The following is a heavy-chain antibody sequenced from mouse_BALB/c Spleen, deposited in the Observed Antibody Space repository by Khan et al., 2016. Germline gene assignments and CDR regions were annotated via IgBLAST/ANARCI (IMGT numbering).Heavy chain of an antibody. J-gene: IGHJ3*01. CDR1: GYSITSDYA. D-gene: IGHD2-4*01. CDR3: AISMITTGFAY. CDR2: ISYSGST. V-gene: IGHV3-2*02. Sequence: EVQLVESGPGLVKPSQSLSLTCTVTGYSITSDYAWKWIRQFPGKKLERMGYISYSGSTSYNPSPKSRISITRDTSKNQFFLQLNSVTTEDTATCYCAISMITTGFAYWGQGTLVTVSA.